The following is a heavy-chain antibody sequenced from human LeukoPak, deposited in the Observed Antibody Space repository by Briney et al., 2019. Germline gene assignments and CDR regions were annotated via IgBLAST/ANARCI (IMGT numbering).Heavy chain of an antibody. J-gene: IGHJ4*02. CDR3: ARDYYDSSGYYLFDY. D-gene: IGHD3-22*01. Sequence: PSETLSLTCTVSGGSISSYYWSWIRQPPGKGLEWIGYIYYSGSTNYNPPLKSRVTISVDTSKNQFSLKLSSVTAADTAVYYCARDYYDSSGYYLFDYRGQGTLVTVSS. CDR1: GGSISSYY. CDR2: IYYSGST. V-gene: IGHV4-59*01.